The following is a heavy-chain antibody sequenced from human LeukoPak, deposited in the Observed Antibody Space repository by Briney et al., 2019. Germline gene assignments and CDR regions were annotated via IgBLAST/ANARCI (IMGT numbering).Heavy chain of an antibody. Sequence: GGSLRLSCAASGFTFDDYGMSWVRQAPGRGLEWVSGINWNGGSTGYADSVKGRFTISRDNAKNSLYLQMNSLRAEDTAVYYCASVSGWSNYYYYYMDVWGKGTTVTVSS. D-gene: IGHD6-19*01. CDR1: GFTFDDYG. CDR2: INWNGGST. CDR3: ASVSGWSNYYYYYMDV. V-gene: IGHV3-20*04. J-gene: IGHJ6*03.